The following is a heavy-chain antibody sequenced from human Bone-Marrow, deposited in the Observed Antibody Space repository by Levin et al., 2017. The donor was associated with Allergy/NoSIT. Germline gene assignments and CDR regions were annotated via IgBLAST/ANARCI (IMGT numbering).Heavy chain of an antibody. D-gene: IGHD1-26*01. CDR1: GGSVSSGVHC. V-gene: IGHV4-61*08. CDR3: PRERRAVGPAAFRWGLDKGDYYYAVDV. CDR2: LCYSGGT. Sequence: KASETLSLTCTVSGGSVSSGVHCWNWIRQPPGKGLEWIGYLCYSGGTNYNPALKSRIFISVDTSKNQVLLKVTSVTAPDTADYFCPRERRAVGPAAFRWGLDKGDYYYAVDVWGQGTTVTVSS. J-gene: IGHJ6*02.